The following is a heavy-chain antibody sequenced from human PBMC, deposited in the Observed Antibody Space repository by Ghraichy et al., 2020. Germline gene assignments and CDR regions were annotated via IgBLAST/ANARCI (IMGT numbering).Heavy chain of an antibody. J-gene: IGHJ3*02. CDR1: GFTFSSYW. V-gene: IGHV3-7*01. D-gene: IGHD1-14*01. Sequence: GESLNISCAASGFTFSSYWMSWVRQALGKGLEWVANIKVDGSEKYYVDSVKGRFTISRDNAKNSLYLQMNSLRAEDTAVYYCARVDGHGGRKGIWGQGTMVTVSS. CDR3: ARVDGHGGRKGI. CDR2: IKVDGSEK.